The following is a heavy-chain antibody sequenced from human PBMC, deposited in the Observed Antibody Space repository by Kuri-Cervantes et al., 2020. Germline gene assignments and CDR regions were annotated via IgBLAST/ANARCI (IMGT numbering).Heavy chain of an antibody. V-gene: IGHV4-34*01. CDR1: GGSFSGYY. D-gene: IGHD1-26*01. J-gene: IGHJ4*02. Sequence: SQTLSLTCAVYGGSFSGYYWSWIRQPPGKGLEWIGEINHSGSTNYNPSLKSRVTISVDTSNPQFSLKLSSVTAADTAVYYCVRALSLVGATSDFDYWGQGTLVTVSS. CDR2: INHSGST. CDR3: VRALSLVGATSDFDY.